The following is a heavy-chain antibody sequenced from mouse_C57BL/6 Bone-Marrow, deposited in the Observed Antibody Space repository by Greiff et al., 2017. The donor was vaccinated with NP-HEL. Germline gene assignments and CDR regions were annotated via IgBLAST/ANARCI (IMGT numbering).Heavy chain of an antibody. J-gene: IGHJ2*01. CDR3: ARDASDGSFDY. CDR2: SRNKANDYTT. V-gene: IGHV7-1*01. D-gene: IGHD2-3*01. CDR1: GFTFSDFY. Sequence: EVKVVESGGGLVQSGRSLRLSCATSGFTFSDFYMEWVRQAPGKGLEWIAASRNKANDYTTEYSASVKGRFIVSRDTSQSILYLQMNALRAEDTAIYYCARDASDGSFDYWGQGTTLTVSS.